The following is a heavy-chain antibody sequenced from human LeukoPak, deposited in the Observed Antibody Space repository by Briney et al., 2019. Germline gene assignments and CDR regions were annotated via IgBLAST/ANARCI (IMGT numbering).Heavy chain of an antibody. J-gene: IGHJ6*03. CDR2: IGDSGST. Sequence: PGTLSLTRTVSGGSISSYYSSWIRQPPGKGVEWVGYIGDSGSTSYNPSLKSRVTISVNTSKNQFSLMLSSVTAADTAVYYGARGVTLFYYHYCMDVWGKGTTVTVSS. V-gene: IGHV4-59*01. CDR3: ARGVTLFYYHYCMDV. D-gene: IGHD3-10*01. CDR1: GGSISSYY.